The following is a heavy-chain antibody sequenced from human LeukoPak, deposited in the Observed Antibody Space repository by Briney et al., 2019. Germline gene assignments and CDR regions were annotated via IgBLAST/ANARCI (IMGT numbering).Heavy chain of an antibody. CDR1: GFTFSNAW. J-gene: IGHJ4*02. CDR3: TTDVVTMVRGVIPDY. D-gene: IGHD3-10*01. CDR2: IKSKTDGGTT. Sequence: GGSLRLSCAASGFTFSNAWMSWVRQAPGKGLEWVGRIKSKTDGGTTDYAAPVKGRFTISRDDSKNTLYLQMNSLKTEDTAVYYCTTDVVTMVRGVIPDYWGQGTLVTVSS. V-gene: IGHV3-15*01.